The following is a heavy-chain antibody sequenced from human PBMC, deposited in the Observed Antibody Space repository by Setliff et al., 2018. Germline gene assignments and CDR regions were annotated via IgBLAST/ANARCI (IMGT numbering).Heavy chain of an antibody. D-gene: IGHD6-13*01. J-gene: IGHJ3*02. V-gene: IGHV1-24*01. CDR2: FDPEDGET. CDR3: ATNAGRSSSWYPCRPGEGHAFDI. Sequence: ASVKVSCKVSGYTLTELSRHWVRQAPGKGLEWMGGFDPEDGETIYAQKFQGRVTMTEDTSTDKAYMELSSLRSEDTAVYYCATNAGRSSSWYPCRPGEGHAFDIWGQGTMVTVSS. CDR1: GYTLTELS.